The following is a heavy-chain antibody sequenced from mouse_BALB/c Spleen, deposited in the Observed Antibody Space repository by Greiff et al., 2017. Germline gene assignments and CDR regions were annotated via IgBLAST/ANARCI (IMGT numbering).Heavy chain of an antibody. CDR1: GYTFTSYT. CDR3: ARSRGSTYYAMDY. D-gene: IGHD1-1*01. Sequence: QVQLQQSAAELARPGASVKMSCKASGYTFTSYTMHWVKQRPGQGLEWIGYINPSSGYTEYNQKFKDKTTLTADKSSSTAYMQLSSLTSEDSAVYYCARSRGSTYYAMDYWGQGTSVTVSS. CDR2: INPSSGYT. V-gene: IGHV1-4*02. J-gene: IGHJ4*01.